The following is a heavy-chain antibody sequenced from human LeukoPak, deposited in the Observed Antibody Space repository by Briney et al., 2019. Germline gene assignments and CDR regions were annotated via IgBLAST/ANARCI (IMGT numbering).Heavy chain of an antibody. D-gene: IGHD6-19*01. Sequence: ASVKVSCKASGYSFTSHYMHWVRQAPGQGLEWMGLINPSGSSTLYAQKFQGRVTMTRDMSTTTDYMELSSLRAEDTAVYYCAKAKGWLQIFDYWGQGTLVIVSS. V-gene: IGHV1-46*01. J-gene: IGHJ4*02. CDR3: AKAKGWLQIFDY. CDR1: GYSFTSHY. CDR2: INPSGSST.